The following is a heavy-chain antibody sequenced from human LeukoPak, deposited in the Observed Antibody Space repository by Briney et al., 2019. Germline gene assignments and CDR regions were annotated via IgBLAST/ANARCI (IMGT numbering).Heavy chain of an antibody. CDR3: ARVSNNPYYYYMDV. J-gene: IGHJ6*03. V-gene: IGHV4-59*01. CDR1: VGSLRSYY. D-gene: IGHD2/OR15-2a*01. Sequence: SETLPLTCTVSVGSLRSYYWSWIRQPPGRGLEGVGYIYYSGSTNYNPSLKSRVTISVDTSKNQFSLKLSSVTAADTAVYYCARVSNNPYYYYMDVWGKGTTVTVSS. CDR2: IYYSGST.